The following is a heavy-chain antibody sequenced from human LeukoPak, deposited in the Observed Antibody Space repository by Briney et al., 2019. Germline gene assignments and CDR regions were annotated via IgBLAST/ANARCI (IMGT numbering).Heavy chain of an antibody. CDR1: GGSFSGYY. V-gene: IGHV4-34*01. CDR3: ARGTRITSFGVVIRRPFDP. J-gene: IGHJ5*02. Sequence: SETLSLTCAVYGGSFSGYYWSWIRQPPGKGLEWIGEINHSGSTNYNPSLKSRVTISVDTSKNQFSLKLSSVTAADTAVYYCARGTRITSFGVVIRRPFDPWGQGTLVTVSS. D-gene: IGHD3-3*01. CDR2: INHSGST.